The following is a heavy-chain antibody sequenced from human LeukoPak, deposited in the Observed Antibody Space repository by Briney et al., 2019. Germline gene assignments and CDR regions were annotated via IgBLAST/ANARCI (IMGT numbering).Heavy chain of an antibody. CDR1: GGSISIYY. CDR2: IYTSGST. D-gene: IGHD4-17*01. J-gene: IGHJ6*03. CDR3: ARSTTVTPSDYYYYMDV. Sequence: SETLSLTCTVTGGSISIYYWSWIRQPAGKGLEWIGRIYTSGSTNYNPSLKSRVTMSVDTSKNQFSLKLSSVTAADTAVYYCARSTTVTPSDYYYYMDVWGKGTTVTVSS. V-gene: IGHV4-4*07.